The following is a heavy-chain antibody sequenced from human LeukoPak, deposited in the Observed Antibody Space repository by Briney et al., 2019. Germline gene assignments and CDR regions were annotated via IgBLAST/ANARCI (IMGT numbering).Heavy chain of an antibody. CDR2: IFYTGST. J-gene: IGHJ5*02. D-gene: IGHD1-7*01. Sequence: SETLSLTCTVSGGSISSYYWSWIRQPPGKGLEWIGRIFYTGSTNYNPSLRGRVTISIDTSKSQFSLNLSSVTAADTAVYFCAKGTRFDPWGQGTLVTVSS. CDR3: AKGTRFDP. CDR1: GGSISSYY. V-gene: IGHV4-59*01.